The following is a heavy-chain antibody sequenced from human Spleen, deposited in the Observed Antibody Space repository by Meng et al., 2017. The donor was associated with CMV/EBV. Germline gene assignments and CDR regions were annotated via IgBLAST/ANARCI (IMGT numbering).Heavy chain of an antibody. J-gene: IGHJ4*02. V-gene: IGHV3-74*01. CDR2: INSDGSSS. CDR1: GFTFSNYW. CDR3: ASMFYYDSSGPRSY. D-gene: IGHD3-22*01. Sequence: GGSLRLSCVASGFTFSNYWMHWVRQAPGKGLLWVSRINSDGSSSNYADSVKGRFTISRDNAKNTLYLQMNSLRAEDTAIYYCASMFYYDSSGPRSYWGQGTLVTVSS.